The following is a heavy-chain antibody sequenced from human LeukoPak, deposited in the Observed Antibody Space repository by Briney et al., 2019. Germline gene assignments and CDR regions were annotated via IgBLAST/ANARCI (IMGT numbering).Heavy chain of an antibody. V-gene: IGHV4-39*01. D-gene: IGHD3-22*01. Sequence: SETLSLTCTVSGDSIRSSIYYWGWIRQPPGKGLEWIGSIYYSGSTNYKPSLRSRVTISVDTSKNQFSLKLSSVTAADTAVYYCARHAGSYYTYNFDYWGQGTLVTVSS. J-gene: IGHJ4*02. CDR2: IYYSGST. CDR3: ARHAGSYYTYNFDY. CDR1: GDSIRSSIYY.